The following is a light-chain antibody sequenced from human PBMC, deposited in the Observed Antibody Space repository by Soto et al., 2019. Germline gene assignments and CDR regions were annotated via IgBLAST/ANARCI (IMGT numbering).Light chain of an antibody. CDR1: QSVSSY. V-gene: IGKV3-15*01. J-gene: IGKJ1*01. CDR3: QQYKDWPLS. CDR2: FAS. Sequence: EMVMTQSPATLSVSPGERVTLSCRASQSVSSYLAWYQQKPGQPPRLLIYFASTRAAGIPAKFSGSGSGSEFTLTISSLQSEDFAVYYCQQYKDWPLSFGQGTNVEIK.